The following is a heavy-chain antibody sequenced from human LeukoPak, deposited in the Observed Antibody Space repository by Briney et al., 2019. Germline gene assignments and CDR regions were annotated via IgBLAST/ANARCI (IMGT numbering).Heavy chain of an antibody. Sequence: PGGSLRLSCAGSGFTFNTFWMNWVRQAPGKGLEWVANINPDGSEKYLVDSVKGRFSISRDNAKNLLYLQMSGLRAEDTAVYYCAKDRSNVAYCGGDCYSGPVGIDVWGQGTTVTVSS. CDR3: AKDRSNVAYCGGDCYSGPVGIDV. J-gene: IGHJ6*02. V-gene: IGHV3-7*01. D-gene: IGHD2-21*02. CDR2: INPDGSEK. CDR1: GFTFNTFW.